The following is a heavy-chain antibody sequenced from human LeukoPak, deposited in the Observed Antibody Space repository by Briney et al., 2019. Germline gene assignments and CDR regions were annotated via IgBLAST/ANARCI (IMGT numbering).Heavy chain of an antibody. CDR1: GFTFSSYA. J-gene: IGHJ4*02. D-gene: IGHD6-19*01. V-gene: IGHV3-23*01. Sequence: VGSLGLSCAASGFTFSSYAMSWVRQAPGKGLEWVSAISGSGGSTYYADSVKGRFTISRDNSKNTLYLQMNSLRAEDTAVYYCAKENTVAGIHPVDDYWGQGTLVTVSS. CDR2: ISGSGGST. CDR3: AKENTVAGIHPVDDY.